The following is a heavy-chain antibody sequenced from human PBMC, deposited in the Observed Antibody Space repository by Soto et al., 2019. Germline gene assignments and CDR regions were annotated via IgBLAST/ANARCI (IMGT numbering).Heavy chain of an antibody. CDR3: ARGDSSGYLDFDD. CDR1: GGSISSGGYY. CDR2: IYYSGST. V-gene: IGHV4-31*03. D-gene: IGHD3-22*01. J-gene: IGHJ4*02. Sequence: SETLSLTCTVSGGSISSGGYYWSWIRQHPGKGLEWIGYIYYSGSTYYNPSLKSRVTISVDTSKNQFSLKLSSVTAADTAVYYCARGDSSGYLDFDDWGQGTLVTVSS.